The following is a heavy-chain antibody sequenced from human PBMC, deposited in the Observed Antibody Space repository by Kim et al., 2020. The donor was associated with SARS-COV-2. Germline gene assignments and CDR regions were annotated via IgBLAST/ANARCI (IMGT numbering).Heavy chain of an antibody. Sequence: GGSLRLSCAASTFDFSSYGMHWVRQAPGKGLEWVAIIWYDGTNKYYADSVKGRFTISRDNSRNTLYLQMNSLRVEDTAVYYCAKDRNLNWPSYAFDIWGRGTMVTVSP. CDR2: IWYDGTNK. CDR3: AKDRNLNWPSYAFDI. J-gene: IGHJ3*02. CDR1: TFDFSSYG. V-gene: IGHV3-33*06. D-gene: IGHD6-6*01.